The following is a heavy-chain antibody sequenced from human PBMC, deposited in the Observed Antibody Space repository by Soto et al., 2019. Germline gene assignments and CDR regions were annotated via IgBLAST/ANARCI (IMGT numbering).Heavy chain of an antibody. CDR2: LSDSVGTT. J-gene: IGHJ4*02. CDR1: GFSFGTYT. D-gene: IGHD4-4*01. CDR3: AKHLIGGRLQSPFDL. V-gene: IGHV3-23*01. Sequence: EVQLLESGGGLVQPGGSLRLSCAVSGFSFGTYTFNWVRQAPGKGLEWVSGLSDSVGTTHYACSVKGRFTISRDKSKNTLYLQMNNLRAEDTAVYYCAKHLIGGRLQSPFDLWGQGTLVTVSS.